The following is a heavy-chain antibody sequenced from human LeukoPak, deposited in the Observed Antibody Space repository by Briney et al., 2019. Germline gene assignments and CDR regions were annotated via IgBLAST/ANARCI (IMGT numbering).Heavy chain of an antibody. V-gene: IGHV3-30-3*01. D-gene: IGHD3-3*01. CDR3: ARVRSGYPLLDDAFDI. Sequence: GGSLRLSCAASGFTFSSYAMHWVRQAPGKGLEWVAVISYDGSNKYYADSVKGRFTISRDNSKNTLYLQMNSLRAEDTAVYYCARVRSGYPLLDDAFDIWGQGTMVTVSS. CDR1: GFTFSSYA. J-gene: IGHJ3*02. CDR2: ISYDGSNK.